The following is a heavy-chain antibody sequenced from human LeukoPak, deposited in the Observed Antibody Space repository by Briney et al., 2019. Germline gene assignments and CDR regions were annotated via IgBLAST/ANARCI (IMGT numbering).Heavy chain of an antibody. Sequence: GGSLRLSCAASGFTFSSYAMSWVRQAPGKGLEWVSAISGSGGSTYYADSVKGRFPISRNNSKNTLYLQMNSLKAEDTGVYYCAKDARSYYDSSGYYSDYWGQGTLVTVSS. J-gene: IGHJ4*02. CDR3: AKDARSYYDSSGYYSDY. D-gene: IGHD3-22*01. CDR1: GFTFSSYA. CDR2: ISGSGGST. V-gene: IGHV3-23*01.